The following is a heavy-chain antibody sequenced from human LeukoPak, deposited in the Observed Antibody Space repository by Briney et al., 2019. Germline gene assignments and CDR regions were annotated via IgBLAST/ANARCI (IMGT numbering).Heavy chain of an antibody. CDR2: ISYDGSNK. J-gene: IGHJ3*02. D-gene: IGHD3-22*01. CDR3: KGYDSSGYYYALDAFDI. Sequence: PGGSLRLSCAASGFTFDDYEMSCVRQAPGKGLEWVAVISYDGSNKYYADSVKGRFTISRDNSKNTLYLQMNSLRAEDTAVYYCKGYDSSGYYYALDAFDIWGQGTMVTVSS. CDR1: GFTFDDYE. V-gene: IGHV3-30-3*01.